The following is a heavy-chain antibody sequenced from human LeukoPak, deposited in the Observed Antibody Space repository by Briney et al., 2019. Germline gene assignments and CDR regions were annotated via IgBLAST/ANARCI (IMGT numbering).Heavy chain of an antibody. CDR3: AKQGLVPATAGD. V-gene: IGHV3-30*02. D-gene: IGHD2-2*01. Sequence: AGGSLRLSCAASGFTFSSYGMHWVRQAPGKGLEWVAFIRFDGSEKYYADSVKARFSISRDNSMNTLYLQMNSLRPEDTAVYYCAKQGLVPATAGDWGQGTLVTVSS. J-gene: IGHJ4*02. CDR2: IRFDGSEK. CDR1: GFTFSSYG.